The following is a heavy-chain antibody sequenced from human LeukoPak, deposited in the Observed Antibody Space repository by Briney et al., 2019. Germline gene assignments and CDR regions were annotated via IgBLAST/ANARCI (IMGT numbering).Heavy chain of an antibody. D-gene: IGHD2-15*01. V-gene: IGHV4-30-2*01. CDR3: ARRAATDSNGAFDI. CDR1: GGSISSGGYY. J-gene: IGHJ3*02. Sequence: SETLSLTCTVSGGSISSGGYYWSWIRQPPGKGLEWIGYIYHSGSTYYNPSLKSRVTISVDRSKNQFSLKLSSVTAADTAVYYCARRAATDSNGAFDIWGQGTMVTVSS. CDR2: IYHSGST.